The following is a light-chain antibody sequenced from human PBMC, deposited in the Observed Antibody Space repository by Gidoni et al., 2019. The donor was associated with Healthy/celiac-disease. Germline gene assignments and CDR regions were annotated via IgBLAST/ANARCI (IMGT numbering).Light chain of an antibody. CDR3: AAWDDSLNAGV. Sequence: QSVLPQPPSASGTPGQRVTISCSGSSSNIGSNTVNWYQQLPGTAPKLLIYSNNQRPPGVPDRFSGSKSGTSASLAISGLQSEDEADYYCAAWDDSLNAGVFGTGTKVTVL. CDR1: SSNIGSNT. CDR2: SNN. V-gene: IGLV1-44*01. J-gene: IGLJ1*01.